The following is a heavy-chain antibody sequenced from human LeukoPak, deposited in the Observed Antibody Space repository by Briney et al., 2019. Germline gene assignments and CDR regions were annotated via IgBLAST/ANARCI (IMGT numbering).Heavy chain of an antibody. Sequence: ASVKVSCKASGYTFTSYDINWVRQATGQGLEWMGWMNPNSGNTGYAQKFQGRVTITRNTSISTAYMELSSLRSEDTAVYYCAKTYGLWFGELLLFDYWGQGTLVTVSS. CDR1: GYTFTSYD. V-gene: IGHV1-8*03. D-gene: IGHD3-10*01. J-gene: IGHJ4*02. CDR2: MNPNSGNT. CDR3: AKTYGLWFGELLLFDY.